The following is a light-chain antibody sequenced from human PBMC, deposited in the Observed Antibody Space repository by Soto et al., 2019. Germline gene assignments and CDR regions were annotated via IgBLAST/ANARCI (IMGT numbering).Light chain of an antibody. CDR1: QGISRY. CDR3: QQRSYWR. Sequence: EMVLTQSPATLSLSPGETATLSCKTSQGISRYLAWYQQRPGQAPRLIIYDASTRATGVPARFSGNGSRTDFTLTIARLEPEDFAVYYCQQRSYWRFGGGTRVQIK. J-gene: IGKJ4*01. CDR2: DAS. V-gene: IGKV3D-11*01.